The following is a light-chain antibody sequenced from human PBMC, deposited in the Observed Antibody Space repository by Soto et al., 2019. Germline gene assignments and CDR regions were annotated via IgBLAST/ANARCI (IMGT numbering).Light chain of an antibody. CDR2: YDD. J-gene: IGLJ2*01. CDR3: ATWDDSLNVVV. V-gene: IGLV1-36*01. Sequence: QSVLTQPPSVSEAPRQRVTISCSGSSSNIGNNAVHWYQQLPGKAPKLLIYYDDLVPSGVSDRFSGSKSGTSASLAISGLHSEDEADYYCATWDDSLNVVVFGGGTKLTVL. CDR1: SSNIGNNA.